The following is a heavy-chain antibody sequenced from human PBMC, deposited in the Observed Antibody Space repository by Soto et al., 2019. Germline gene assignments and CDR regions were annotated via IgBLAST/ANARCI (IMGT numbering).Heavy chain of an antibody. V-gene: IGHV3-15*01. CDR2: IKSKADGGTT. Sequence: LRLSCAASEFTFANAWISWVRQAPGKGLEWVGRIKSKADGGTTDYAAPVKGRFTISRDESQNTLYLQMNSLKTEDTAVYYCTSLYYGHWGQGTLVTVSS. CDR3: TSLYYGH. D-gene: IGHD4-17*01. CDR1: EFTFANAW. J-gene: IGHJ4*02.